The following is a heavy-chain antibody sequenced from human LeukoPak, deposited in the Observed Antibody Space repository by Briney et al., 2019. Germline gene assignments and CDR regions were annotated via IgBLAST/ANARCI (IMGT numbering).Heavy chain of an antibody. V-gene: IGHV4-34*01. J-gene: IGHJ6*02. D-gene: IGHD4/OR15-4a*01. CDR1: GGSFSGYY. CDR3: ARDTIGAFSYGLDV. CDR2: INHSGNT. Sequence: TASETLSLTCAVYGGSFSGYYWSWIRQPPGKGLEWIGEINHSGNTNYNPSLKSRVTISVDTSKNQFSLRLSSVTAADTAVYYCARDTIGAFSYGLDVWGQGTTVTVSS.